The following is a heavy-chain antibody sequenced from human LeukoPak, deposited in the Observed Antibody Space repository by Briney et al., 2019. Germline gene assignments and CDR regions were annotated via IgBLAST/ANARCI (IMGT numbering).Heavy chain of an antibody. Sequence: WATLSLTCAVYGGSFTIYCWSCIRLPPGHWLGWLGYLYHSGSTNYNPSLKSRVTISVDTSKNQFSLKLSSVTAADTAVYYCARGRTKGIAARQPPYFDYWGQGTLVTVSS. V-gene: IGHV4-34*01. CDR2: LYHSGST. CDR3: ARGRTKGIAARQPPYFDY. J-gene: IGHJ4*02. CDR1: GGSFTIYC. D-gene: IGHD6-6*01.